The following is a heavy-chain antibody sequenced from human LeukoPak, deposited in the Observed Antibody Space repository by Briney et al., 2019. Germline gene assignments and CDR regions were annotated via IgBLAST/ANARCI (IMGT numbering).Heavy chain of an antibody. CDR2: IYYSGST. CDR1: GGSISGSSYY. D-gene: IGHD3-16*02. J-gene: IGHJ4*02. Sequence: SETLSLTCTVSGGSISGSSYYWGWIRQPPGKGLEWIGSIYYSGSTYYNPSLKSRVTISVDTSKNQFSLKLSSVTAADTAVYYCARHVYDYVWGSYRYTGQFDYWGQGTLVTVSS. V-gene: IGHV4-39*01. CDR3: ARHVYDYVWGSYRYTGQFDY.